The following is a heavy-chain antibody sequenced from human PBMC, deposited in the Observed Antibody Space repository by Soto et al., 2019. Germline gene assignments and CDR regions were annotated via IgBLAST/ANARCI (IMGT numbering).Heavy chain of an antibody. D-gene: IGHD6-13*01. V-gene: IGHV3-13*04. CDR2: IGIADNR. CDR3: ARGGIPPGYGLDV. CDR1: GFTFSSYD. J-gene: IGHJ6*01. Sequence: PGGSLRLSCSASGFTFSSYDMHWVRQGTGQGLEWVSTIGIADNRYYLSSVKGRFTISRNDADNSLYLQRNSHKAGDTSVDYCARGGIPPGYGLDVWGQGTTVTASS.